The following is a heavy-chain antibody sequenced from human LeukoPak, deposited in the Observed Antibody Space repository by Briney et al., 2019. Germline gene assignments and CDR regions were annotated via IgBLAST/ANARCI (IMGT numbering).Heavy chain of an antibody. CDR1: GGSISSGSYY. J-gene: IGHJ4*02. V-gene: IGHV4-61*02. CDR2: IYTSGST. CDR3: ARYNSRAVFDY. Sequence: SQTLSLTCTVSGGSISSGSYYWSWIRQPAGKGLEWIGRIYTSGSTNYNPSLKSRVTISVDTSKNQFSLKLSSVTAADTAVYYCARYNSRAVFDYWGQGTLVTVSS. D-gene: IGHD1-1*01.